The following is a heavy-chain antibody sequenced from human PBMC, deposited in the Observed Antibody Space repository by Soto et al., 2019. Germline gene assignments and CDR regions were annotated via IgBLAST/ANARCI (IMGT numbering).Heavy chain of an antibody. V-gene: IGHV4-61*01. CDR1: GGSVSSGSYY. Sequence: SETLSLTCTVSGGSVSSGSYYWSWIRQPPGKGLEWIGYIYYSGSTNYNPSLKSRVTISVDTSKNQFSLKLSSVTAADTAVYYCARGTHYYGSVWGQGTLVTVSS. CDR2: IYYSGST. CDR3: ARGTHYYGSV. D-gene: IGHD3-10*01. J-gene: IGHJ4*02.